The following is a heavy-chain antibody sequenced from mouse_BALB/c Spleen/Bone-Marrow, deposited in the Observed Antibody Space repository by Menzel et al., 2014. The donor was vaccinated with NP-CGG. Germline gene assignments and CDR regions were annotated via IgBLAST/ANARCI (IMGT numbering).Heavy chain of an antibody. J-gene: IGHJ3*01. Sequence: VQLQQSGAELAKPGASVKMSCKASGYTFTSYWMHWVKQRPGQGLEWIGYINPSTGYTEYNQKFKDKATLTADKSSSTAYMQLSSLTSEDSAVYYCGRSNYPAWFAYWGQGTLVTVSA. CDR3: GRSNYPAWFAY. V-gene: IGHV1-7*01. CDR1: GYTFTSYW. CDR2: INPSTGYT. D-gene: IGHD2-5*01.